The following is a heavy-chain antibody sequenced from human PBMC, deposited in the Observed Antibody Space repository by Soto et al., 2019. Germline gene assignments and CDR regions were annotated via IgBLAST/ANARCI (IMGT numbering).Heavy chain of an antibody. D-gene: IGHD5-18*01. CDR2: INPNSGGT. CDR3: ARARYSYGSFSGYYYGMDV. CDR1: GYTFTGYY. V-gene: IGHV1-2*04. Sequence: QVQLVQSGAEVKKPGASVKVSCKASGYTFTGYYMHWVRQAPGQGLEWMGWINPNSGGTNYAQKFQGWVTMTRDTXXSXASXELSRLRADDTAVYYGARARYSYGSFSGYYYGMDVWGQGTTVTVSS. J-gene: IGHJ6*02.